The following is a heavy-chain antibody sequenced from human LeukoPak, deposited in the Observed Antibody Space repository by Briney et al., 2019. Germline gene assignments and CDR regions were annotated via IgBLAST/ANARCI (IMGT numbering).Heavy chain of an antibody. CDR2: INPSGGST. D-gene: IGHD2-15*01. Sequence: ASVKVSCKASGYTFTSYYMHWVRQAPGQGLGWMGVINPSGGSTSYAQKFQGRVTMTRDTSTSTVYMELSSLRSEDTAVYYCARDTARWDPIYCSGGSCYGCSAWGQGTMVTVSS. J-gene: IGHJ3*01. CDR3: ARDTARWDPIYCSGGSCYGCSA. CDR1: GYTFTSYY. V-gene: IGHV1-46*01.